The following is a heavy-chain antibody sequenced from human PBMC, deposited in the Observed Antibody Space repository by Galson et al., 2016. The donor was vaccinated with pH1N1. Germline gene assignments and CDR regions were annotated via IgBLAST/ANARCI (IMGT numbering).Heavy chain of an antibody. CDR3: ARHAGKFDC. Sequence: LRLSCAASGFTFSETWMNWFRQAPGKGPEWVASIKTDGSEKNYVDSVKGRFTISRDNAKNSLYLQMNSLRAEDTAVYHCARHAGKFDCWGQGTLVTVSS. J-gene: IGHJ4*02. V-gene: IGHV3-7*01. CDR1: GFTFSETW. D-gene: IGHD2-2*01. CDR2: IKTDGSEK.